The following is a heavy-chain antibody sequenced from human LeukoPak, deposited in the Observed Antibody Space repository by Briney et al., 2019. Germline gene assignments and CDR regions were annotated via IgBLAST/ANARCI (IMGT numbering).Heavy chain of an antibody. CDR2: INWNSGNT. CDR1: GFTFEDYA. D-gene: IGHD4-11*01. CDR3: ARENNDYGNYSGAQYYMDV. J-gene: IGHJ6*03. Sequence: GGSLRLSCAASGFTFEDYAMHWVRQAPGKGLEWVSSINWNSGNTDYADSVKGRFIISRDNAKNYLYLQMNSLRAEDTALYYCARENNDYGNYSGAQYYMDVWGKGTTVTVSS. V-gene: IGHV3-9*01.